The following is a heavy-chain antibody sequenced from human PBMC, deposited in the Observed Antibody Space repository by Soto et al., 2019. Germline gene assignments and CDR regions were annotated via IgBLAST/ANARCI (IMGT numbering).Heavy chain of an antibody. D-gene: IGHD6-19*01. CDR2: AYYRSRWIY. V-gene: IGHV6-1*01. Sequence: PSQTLSLPCAISGDSVSNNGATWNWIRQSPSRGLEWLGRAYYRSRWIYDYAMSVKSRISINPDTSKNQVSLQLNSVTPADTAVYYCARDPPDLLSAFDYWGRGTLVTVSS. J-gene: IGHJ4*02. CDR3: ARDPPDLLSAFDY. CDR1: GDSVSNNGAT.